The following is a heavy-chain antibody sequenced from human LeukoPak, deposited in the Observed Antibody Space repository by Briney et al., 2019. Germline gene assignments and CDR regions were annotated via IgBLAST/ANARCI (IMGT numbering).Heavy chain of an antibody. CDR2: IIPIFGTA. D-gene: IGHD1-26*01. V-gene: IGHV1-69*05. CDR3: ARDAGATPNWFDP. J-gene: IGHJ5*02. Sequence: SVKVSCKASGGTFSSYAISWVRQAPGQGLEWMGGIIPIFGTANYAQKFQGRVTITTDESTSTAYMELSSLRSVDTAAYYCARDAGATPNWFDPWGQGTLVTVSS. CDR1: GGTFSSYA.